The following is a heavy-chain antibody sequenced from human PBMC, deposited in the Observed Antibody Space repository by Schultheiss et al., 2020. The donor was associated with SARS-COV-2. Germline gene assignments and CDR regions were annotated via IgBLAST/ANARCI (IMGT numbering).Heavy chain of an antibody. J-gene: IGHJ6*03. Sequence: SETLSLTCTVSGGSISSYYWSWIRQPPGKGLEWIGYIYYSGSTNYNPSLKSRVTISVDTSKNQFSLKLSSVTAADTAVYYCARGIDTIFGVAAYMDVWGKGTTVTVSS. CDR3: ARGIDTIFGVAAYMDV. CDR2: IYYSGST. V-gene: IGHV4-59*12. CDR1: GGSISSYY. D-gene: IGHD3-3*01.